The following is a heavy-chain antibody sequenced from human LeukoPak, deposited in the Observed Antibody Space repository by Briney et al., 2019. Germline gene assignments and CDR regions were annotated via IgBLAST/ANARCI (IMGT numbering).Heavy chain of an antibody. CDR2: INPNSGGT. D-gene: IGHD5-12*01. J-gene: IGHJ4*02. Sequence: ASVKVSCKASGYTFTGYYMHWVRQAPGQGLEWMGSINPNSGGTNYAQKFQGRVTMTRDTSISTAYMELSRLRSDDTAVYYCARVGGYSGYDLPFDYWGQGTLVTVSS. CDR3: ARVGGYSGYDLPFDY. V-gene: IGHV1-2*02. CDR1: GYTFTGYY.